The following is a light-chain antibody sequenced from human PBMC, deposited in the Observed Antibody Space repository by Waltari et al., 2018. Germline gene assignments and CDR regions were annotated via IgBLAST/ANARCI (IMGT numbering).Light chain of an antibody. CDR3: QQYETYRT. J-gene: IGKJ1*01. Sequence: DIQMTQSPSTLSASVGDTVTITCRASQNINRWLAWYQQKPGKAPKVLIPKASTLQIGVPSRFRGSGSGTDFTLTISSLQPEDFATYYCQQYETYRTFGQGTKVEIK. V-gene: IGKV1-5*03. CDR1: QNINRW. CDR2: KAS.